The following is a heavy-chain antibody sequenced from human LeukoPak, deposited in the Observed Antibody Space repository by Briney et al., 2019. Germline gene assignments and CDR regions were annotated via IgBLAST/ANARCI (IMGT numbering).Heavy chain of an antibody. CDR1: GYTFTSYA. CDR3: AVDQVAGTSPIVDY. J-gene: IGHJ4*02. Sequence: ASVKVPCKASGYTFTSYAMHWVRQAPGQGLEWVGWISAYNGNTNYAQKLQGRVTMTTDTSTSTAYMELRSLRSDDTAVYYCAVDQVAGTSPIVDYWGQGTLVTVSS. CDR2: ISAYNGNT. V-gene: IGHV1-18*01. D-gene: IGHD6-19*01.